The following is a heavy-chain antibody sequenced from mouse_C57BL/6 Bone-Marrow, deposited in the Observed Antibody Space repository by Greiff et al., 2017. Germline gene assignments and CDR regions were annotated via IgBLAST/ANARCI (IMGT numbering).Heavy chain of an antibody. CDR3: ARYYGNYVWAWFAY. V-gene: IGHV1-12*01. CDR2: IYPGNGDT. D-gene: IGHD2-1*01. J-gene: IGHJ3*01. Sequence: QVQLKQSGAELVRPGASVKMSCKASGYTFTSYNMHWVKQTPRQGLEWIGAIYPGNGDTSYNQKFKGKATLTVDKSSSTAYMQLSSLTSEDSAVYFCARYYGNYVWAWFAYWGQGTLVTVSA. CDR1: GYTFTSYN.